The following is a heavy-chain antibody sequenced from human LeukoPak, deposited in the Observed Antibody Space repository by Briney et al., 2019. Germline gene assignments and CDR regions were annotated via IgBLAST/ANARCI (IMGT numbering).Heavy chain of an antibody. J-gene: IGHJ5*02. D-gene: IGHD5-12*01. CDR1: GGSFSGYY. CDR3: ARDAESWLRWFDP. V-gene: IGHV4-34*01. CDR2: INHSGST. Sequence: SETLSLTCAVYGGSFSGYYWSWIRQPPGKGLEWIGEINHSGSTNHNPSLKSRVTISVDTSKNQFSLKLSSVTAADTAVYYCARDAESWLRWFDPWGQGTLVTVSS.